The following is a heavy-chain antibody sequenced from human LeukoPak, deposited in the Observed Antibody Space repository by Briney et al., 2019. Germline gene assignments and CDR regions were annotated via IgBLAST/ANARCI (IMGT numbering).Heavy chain of an antibody. CDR3: ARRIRSGYYYDSSGAFDY. CDR1: GGSISSYY. D-gene: IGHD3-22*01. V-gene: IGHV4-4*09. CDR2: IYTSGST. Sequence: SETLSLTCTVSGGSISSYYWSWIRQPPGKGLEWIGYIYTSGSTNYNPSLKSRVTISVDTSKNQFSLKLSSVTAADTAVYYCARRIRSGYYYDSSGAFDYWGQGTLVTVSS. J-gene: IGHJ4*02.